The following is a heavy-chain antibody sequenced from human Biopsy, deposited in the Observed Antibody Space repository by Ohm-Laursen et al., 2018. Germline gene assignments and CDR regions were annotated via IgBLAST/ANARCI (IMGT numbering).Heavy chain of an antibody. J-gene: IGHJ6*02. D-gene: IGHD4-23*01. CDR2: IYYSVMT. CDR1: GDSVTKYY. Sequence: SVTLSLLCTVSGDSVTKYYWSWIRQPPGKGLEWIGHIYYSVMTNYNPSLQSRVSISVDTSRNQVSLTLSSAAAADTAVYYCARDSGILNCGNFKYYHYYGMDVWGQGTKVTVSS. CDR3: ARDSGILNCGNFKYYHYYGMDV. V-gene: IGHV4-59*02.